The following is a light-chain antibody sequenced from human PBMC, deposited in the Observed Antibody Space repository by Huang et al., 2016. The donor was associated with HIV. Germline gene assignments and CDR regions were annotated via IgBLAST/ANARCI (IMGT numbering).Light chain of an antibody. CDR3: QQCYSTLWT. V-gene: IGKV1-39*01. CDR2: AAS. J-gene: IGKJ1*01. Sequence: DIQMTQSPSSLSASVGDRVIITCRASRSISNYLNWYRQKPGKAPELLIYAASSLQSGVPSRFSGSGSGTDFTLTISSLQPEDFAIYHCQQCYSTLWTFGQGTKVEIK. CDR1: RSISNY.